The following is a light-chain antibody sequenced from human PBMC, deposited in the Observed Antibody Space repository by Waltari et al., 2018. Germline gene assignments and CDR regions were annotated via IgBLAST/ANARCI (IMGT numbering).Light chain of an antibody. J-gene: IGKJ4*01. V-gene: IGKV1-39*01. CDR1: QDISNY. CDR2: GAS. Sequence: DIQMTQSPSSLSASVGDRVTITCRASQDISNYLNWYQQKPGKAPKVLIYGASNLLSGDSARFTGSGSGTEFTLTISSLQPGDFATYFCQQTHSSPLTFGGGTTVDVK. CDR3: QQTHSSPLT.